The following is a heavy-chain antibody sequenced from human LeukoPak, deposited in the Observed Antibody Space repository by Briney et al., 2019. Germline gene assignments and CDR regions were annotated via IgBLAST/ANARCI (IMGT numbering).Heavy chain of an antibody. V-gene: IGHV1-69*05. CDR2: IFPIFGTA. J-gene: IGHJ4*02. CDR3: ARGSQQPAFDH. CDR1: VGTFSSYA. D-gene: IGHD6-13*01. Sequence: ASVRVSCKASVGTFSSYAISCGRQAPGQGLECMGGIFPIFGTANYAQKFQGRGTITTDESTTTAYMELSSLRSEDTDVYYCARGSQQPAFDHWGQGTLVTVSS.